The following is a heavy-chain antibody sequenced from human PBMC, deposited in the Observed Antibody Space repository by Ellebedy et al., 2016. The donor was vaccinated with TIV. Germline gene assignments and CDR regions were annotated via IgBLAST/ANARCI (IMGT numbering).Heavy chain of an antibody. Sequence: SQTLSLTCXISGDSVSNTGASWNWIRQSPSRGLEWLGRTYYRSKWYIEYAASVKSRTTINPDTSKNQFSLQLNSVTPEDTAVYYCARGMPILGWYFDGLDVWGQGTTVTVSS. V-gene: IGHV6-1*01. J-gene: IGHJ6*02. CDR2: TYYRSKWYI. CDR1: GDSVSNTGAS. D-gene: IGHD3-9*01. CDR3: ARGMPILGWYFDGLDV.